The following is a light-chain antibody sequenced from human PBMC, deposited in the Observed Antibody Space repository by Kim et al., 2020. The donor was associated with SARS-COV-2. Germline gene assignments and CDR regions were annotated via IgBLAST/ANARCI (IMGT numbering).Light chain of an antibody. CDR2: GSS. CDR3: QQYIDWRT. Sequence: EIVMTQSPATLSVSLGERATLSCRASQSVRNNLAWYQQKPGQAPRLLIYGSSTRATDIPARFSASGSGTEFTLTISSLQSEDFGVYYCQQYIDWRTFGQGTKVDIK. V-gene: IGKV3-15*01. CDR1: QSVRNN. J-gene: IGKJ1*01.